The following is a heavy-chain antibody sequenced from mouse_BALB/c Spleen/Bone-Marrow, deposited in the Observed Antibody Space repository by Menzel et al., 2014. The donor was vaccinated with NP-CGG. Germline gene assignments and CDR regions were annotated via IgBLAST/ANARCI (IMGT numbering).Heavy chain of an antibody. CDR1: GFTFSSFG. CDR3: ARGGNFAWFAY. CDR2: ISSGSSTI. Sequence: DVMLVESGGGLAQPGGSRKLSCAASGFTFSSFGMHWARQAPEKGLEWVAYISSGSSTIYYADTVKGRFTISRDNPKNTLFLQMTSLRSEDTAMYYCARGGNFAWFAYWGQGTLVTVSA. V-gene: IGHV5-17*02. J-gene: IGHJ3*01. D-gene: IGHD2-1*01.